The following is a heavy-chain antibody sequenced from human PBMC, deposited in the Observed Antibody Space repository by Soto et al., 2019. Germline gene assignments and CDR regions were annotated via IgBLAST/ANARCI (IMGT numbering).Heavy chain of an antibody. Sequence: PGGSLRLSCAASGFTFSSYAMHWVRQAPGKGLEWVSAISGSGSNTYYADSVKGRFTISRDNSKNTLYLQMNSLRAEDTAVYYCAKEGIMGFSGYFDYWGQGTLVTVSS. CDR1: GFTFSSYA. CDR2: ISGSGSNT. D-gene: IGHD1-26*01. CDR3: AKEGIMGFSGYFDY. J-gene: IGHJ4*02. V-gene: IGHV3-23*01.